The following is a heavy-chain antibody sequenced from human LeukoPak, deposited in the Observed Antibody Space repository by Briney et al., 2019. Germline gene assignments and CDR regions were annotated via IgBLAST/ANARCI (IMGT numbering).Heavy chain of an antibody. CDR2: IYYSGST. CDR3: ARVVAPYYFDY. D-gene: IGHD2-15*01. CDR1: GGSISSSSYY. J-gene: IGHJ4*02. V-gene: IGHV4-39*01. Sequence: KASETLSLTCTVSGGSISSSSYYGGWIRQPPGKGLEWIGSIYYSGSTYYNPSLKSRVTISVDTSKNQFSLKLSSVTAADTAVYYCARVVAPYYFDYWGQGTLVTVSS.